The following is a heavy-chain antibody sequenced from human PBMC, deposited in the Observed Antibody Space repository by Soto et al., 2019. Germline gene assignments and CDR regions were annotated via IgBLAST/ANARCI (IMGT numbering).Heavy chain of an antibody. J-gene: IGHJ4*02. CDR1: GFTFSSYA. Sequence: PGGSLRLSCAASGFTFSSYAMHWVRQAPGKGLEWVAVISYDGSNKYYADSVKGRFTISRDNSKNTLYLQMNSLRAEDTAVYYCARDPGDGYFDYWGQGTLVTVSS. V-gene: IGHV3-30-3*01. CDR3: ARDPGDGYFDY. CDR2: ISYDGSNK.